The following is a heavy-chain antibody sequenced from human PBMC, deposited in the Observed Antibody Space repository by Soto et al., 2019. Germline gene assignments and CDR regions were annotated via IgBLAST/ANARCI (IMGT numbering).Heavy chain of an antibody. J-gene: IGHJ4*02. V-gene: IGHV4-34*01. CDR2: VSHSGNT. CDR3: ARLVITGIPYYFDY. Sequence: SETLSLTCTVSGGSFTGHFWSWVRQPPGKGLEWIGEVSHSGNTKYYPSLRSRVTLSVDSSKNQFSLKLSSVTAADTAVYYCARLVITGIPYYFDYWGQGTLVTVSS. CDR1: GGSFTGHF. D-gene: IGHD1-20*01.